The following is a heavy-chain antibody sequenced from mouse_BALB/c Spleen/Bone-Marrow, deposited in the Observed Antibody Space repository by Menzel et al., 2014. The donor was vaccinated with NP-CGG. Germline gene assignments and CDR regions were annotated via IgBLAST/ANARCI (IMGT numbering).Heavy chain of an antibody. Sequence: VQLQQSGPGLVAPTQSLSITCTVSGFSLTSYGVHWVRQPPGKVLEWLGVIWAGGSTNYNSALMSRLSISKDNSKSQVFLKMNSLQTDDTAMYYCARGSYYEGAMDYWGQGTSVTVSS. J-gene: IGHJ4*01. D-gene: IGHD1-1*01. CDR3: ARGSYYEGAMDY. CDR2: IWAGGST. V-gene: IGHV2-9*02. CDR1: GFSLTSYG.